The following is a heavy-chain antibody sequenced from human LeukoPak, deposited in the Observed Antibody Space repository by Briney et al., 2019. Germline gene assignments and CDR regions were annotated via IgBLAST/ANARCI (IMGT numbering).Heavy chain of an antibody. CDR2: ISTSGGTT. V-gene: IGHV3-23*01. CDR1: GFTFSSYA. Sequence: PGGSLRLSCAASGFTFSSYAMSWVRQAPGKGLEWASGISTSGGTTSYADSVKGRFTISRDNPRNTLYMQMNSLRAEDTAVYYCAIMHRYYDGSGYWVQWGQGTLVTVSS. D-gene: IGHD3-22*01. J-gene: IGHJ4*02. CDR3: AIMHRYYDGSGYWVQ.